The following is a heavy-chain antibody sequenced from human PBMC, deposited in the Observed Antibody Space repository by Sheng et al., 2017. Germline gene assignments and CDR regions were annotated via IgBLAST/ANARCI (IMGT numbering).Heavy chain of an antibody. V-gene: IGHV4-61*02. Sequence: QVQLQESGPGLVKPSQTLSLTCTLSGGSISSGTYYWSWIRQPAGKGLEWIGRISSSGXTNYNPSLKSRVTISVDTSKNQFSLKLSSVTAADTAVYYLCQGWIQLLGSSFGIWGQGTMVHRLF. J-gene: IGHJ3*02. CDR2: ISSSGXT. CDR1: GGSISSGTYY. D-gene: IGHD5-18*01. CDR3: CQGWIQLLGSSFGI.